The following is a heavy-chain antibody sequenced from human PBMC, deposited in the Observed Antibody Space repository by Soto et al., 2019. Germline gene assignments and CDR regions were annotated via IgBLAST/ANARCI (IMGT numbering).Heavy chain of an antibody. Sequence: QVTVKESGPVLVKPPETLTLTCTVSGFSLSNAGLGVSWIRQPPGKALEWLAHIFSNDEKSYSTSLKSRLTISKEHSKSQVVLTMTNMDPVDTATYYCASTYSTSWYWFDPWGQGTLVTVSS. D-gene: IGHD6-13*01. CDR1: GFSLSNAGLG. V-gene: IGHV2-26*04. CDR3: ASTYSTSWYWFDP. CDR2: IFSNDEK. J-gene: IGHJ5*02.